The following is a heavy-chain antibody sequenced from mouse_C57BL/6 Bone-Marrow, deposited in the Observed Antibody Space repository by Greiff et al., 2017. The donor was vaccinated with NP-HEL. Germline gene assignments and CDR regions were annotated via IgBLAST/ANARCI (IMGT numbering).Heavy chain of an antibody. CDR3: ARGLNYDWYFDV. CDR1: GYTFTSYW. CDR2: IDPSDSYT. V-gene: IGHV1-50*01. Sequence: QVQLKQPGAELVKPGASVKLSCKASGYTFTSYWMQWVKQRPGQGLEWIGEIDPSDSYTNYNQKFKGKATLTVDTSSSTAYMQLSSLTSEDSAVYYCARGLNYDWYFDVWGTGTTVTVSS. D-gene: IGHD2-4*01. J-gene: IGHJ1*03.